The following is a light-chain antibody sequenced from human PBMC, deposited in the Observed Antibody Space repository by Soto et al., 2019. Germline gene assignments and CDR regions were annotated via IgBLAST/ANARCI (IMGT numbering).Light chain of an antibody. J-gene: IGLJ1*01. V-gene: IGLV2-8*01. CDR1: SVDVGGYNF. CDR2: EVS. CDR3: GSYAGSSFV. Sequence: QSALTQPPSAYGSPGQSVAISCTGTSVDVGGYNFVSWFQQRPGKAPKLMIYEVSKRPSGVPDRFSGSKSGNTASLTVFGLQAEDEADYYCGSYAGSSFVFGTGTKVTVL.